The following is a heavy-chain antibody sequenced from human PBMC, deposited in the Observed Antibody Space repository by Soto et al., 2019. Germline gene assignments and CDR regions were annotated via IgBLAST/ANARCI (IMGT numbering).Heavy chain of an antibody. D-gene: IGHD2-2*02. CDR1: GFTFSSCG. Sequence: LRLSCAASGFTFSSCGMHWVRQAPGKGLEWVAVIWYDGSNKYYADSVKGRFTISRDNSKNTLYLQMNSLRAEDTAVYYCARDRFSLRYCSSTSCYTYGMDVWGQGTTVTVSS. CDR2: IWYDGSNK. J-gene: IGHJ6*02. V-gene: IGHV3-33*01. CDR3: ARDRFSLRYCSSTSCYTYGMDV.